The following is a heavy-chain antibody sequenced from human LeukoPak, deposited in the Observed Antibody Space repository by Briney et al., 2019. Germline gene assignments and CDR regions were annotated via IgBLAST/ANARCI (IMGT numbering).Heavy chain of an antibody. CDR1: GVIFNNFA. CDR2: VSYDGSNK. V-gene: IGHV3-30-3*01. D-gene: IGHD6-13*01. CDR3: ARGPSSNWSGLDF. J-gene: IGHJ4*02. Sequence: GGSLRLSCAPSGVIFNNFAFHWVRQAPGKGLEWIAAVSYDGSNKYYADSVKGRFTVSRDNAKNTLYLQVNNLRAEDTAVYYCARGPSSNWSGLDFWGQGTLLTVSS.